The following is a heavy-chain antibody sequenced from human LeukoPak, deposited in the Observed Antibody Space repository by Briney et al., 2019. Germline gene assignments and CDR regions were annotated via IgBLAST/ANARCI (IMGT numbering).Heavy chain of an antibody. J-gene: IGHJ3*02. CDR1: GGSFSGYY. Sequence: PSETLSLTCAVYGGSFSGYYWSWIRPPPGKGLEWIGEINHSGSTNYNPSLKSRVTISVDTSKNQFSLKLSSVTAADTAVYYCARIPVWPKAYDFWSGYSPGGFAFDIWGQGTMVTVSS. CDR2: INHSGST. V-gene: IGHV4-34*01. CDR3: ARIPVWPKAYDFWSGYSPGGFAFDI. D-gene: IGHD3-3*01.